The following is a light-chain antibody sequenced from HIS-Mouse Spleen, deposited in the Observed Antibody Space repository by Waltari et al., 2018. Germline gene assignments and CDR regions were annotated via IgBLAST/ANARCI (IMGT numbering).Light chain of an antibody. CDR2: KDR. CDR1: ALPKQY. V-gene: IGLV3-25*03. J-gene: IGLJ3*02. Sequence: SYELTQPPSVSVSPGQTPRITCSGAALPKQYAYWYQPKPGQAPVLGLSKDRERPSGIPGPFSGARSGTTVTLTISGVQAEDEADYYCQSADSSGTYWVVGGGTKLTVL. CDR3: QSADSSGTYWV.